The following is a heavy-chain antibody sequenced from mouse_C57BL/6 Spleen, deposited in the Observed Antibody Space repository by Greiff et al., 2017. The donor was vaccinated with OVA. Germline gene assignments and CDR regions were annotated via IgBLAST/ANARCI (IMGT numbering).Heavy chain of an antibody. V-gene: IGHV1-18*01. CDR1: GYTFTDYN. CDR2: INPNNGGT. CDR3: ARKVGIYGGSSFYAMDY. Sequence: EVQLQQSGPELVKPGASVKIPCKASGYTFTDYNMDWVKQSPGKSLEWIGDINPNNGGTIYNQKFKGKATLTVDKSSSTAYMELRSLTSEDTAVYYCARKVGIYGGSSFYAMDYWGQGTSVTVSS. J-gene: IGHJ4*01. D-gene: IGHD1-1*01.